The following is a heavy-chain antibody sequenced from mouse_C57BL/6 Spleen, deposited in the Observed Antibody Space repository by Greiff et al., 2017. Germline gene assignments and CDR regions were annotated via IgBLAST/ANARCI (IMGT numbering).Heavy chain of an antibody. CDR3: VTGVGAMDY. J-gene: IGHJ4*01. CDR1: GYTFTSYW. V-gene: IGHV1-69*01. D-gene: IGHD1-1*01. CDR2: IDPSDSYT. Sequence: QVHVKQPGAELVMPGASVKLSCKASGYTFTSYWMHWVKQRPGQGLEWIGEIDPSDSYTNYNQKFKGKSTLTVDKSSSTAYMQLSSLTSEDSAVYYCVTGVGAMDYWGQGTSVTVSS.